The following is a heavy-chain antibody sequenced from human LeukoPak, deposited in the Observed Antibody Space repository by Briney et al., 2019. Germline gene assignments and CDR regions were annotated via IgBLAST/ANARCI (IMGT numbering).Heavy chain of an antibody. D-gene: IGHD4-11*01. CDR1: GFTVSSNF. Sequence: GGSLRLSCAASGFTVSSNFMTWVRQAPGKGLEWVSVLYSDDSAYYADSVKGRFTISRDNSKNTLYLQMNSLRAEDTAMYYCAKGLLSNSQRGYFDCWGQGTLVTVSS. CDR3: AKGLLSNSQRGYFDC. J-gene: IGHJ4*02. V-gene: IGHV3-53*05. CDR2: LYSDDSA.